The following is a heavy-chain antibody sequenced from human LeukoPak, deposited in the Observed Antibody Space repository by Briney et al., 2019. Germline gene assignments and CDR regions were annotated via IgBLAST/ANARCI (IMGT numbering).Heavy chain of an antibody. V-gene: IGHV1-69*06. CDR3: ARVLITSANWFDP. CDR2: IIPNFGTP. Sequence: GASVKVSCKASGYTFTSYDINWVRQATGQGLEWMGGIIPNFGTPNYAQKFQGRVTITADKSTSTAYMELSSLRSEDTAVYYCARVLITSANWFDPWGQGTLVTVSS. D-gene: IGHD1-14*01. CDR1: GYTFTSYD. J-gene: IGHJ5*02.